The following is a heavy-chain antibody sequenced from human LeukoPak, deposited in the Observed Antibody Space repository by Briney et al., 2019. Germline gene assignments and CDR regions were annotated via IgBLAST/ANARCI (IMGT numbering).Heavy chain of an antibody. CDR3: AHREGYDSSGYHPYFDY. V-gene: IGHV2-5*01. CDR1: GFSLSTSGVG. CDR2: IYWNDGK. Sequence: SGPTLVKPTQTLTLTCTFSGFSLSTSGVGVGWIRQPPGKALEWLALIYWNDGKRYSPSLKSRLTITKDTSKNQVVLTMTNMDPVDTATYYCAHREGYDSSGYHPYFDYWGQGTLVTVSS. D-gene: IGHD3-22*01. J-gene: IGHJ4*02.